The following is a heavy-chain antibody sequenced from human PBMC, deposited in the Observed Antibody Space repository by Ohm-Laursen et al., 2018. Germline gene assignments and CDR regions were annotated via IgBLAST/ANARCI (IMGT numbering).Heavy chain of an antibody. CDR2: ISNSGGVV. Sequence: SLRLSCTASGFIFSDYYMSWIRQAPGKGLECISYISNSGGVVYYADSVKGRFTISRDNAKNSLYLQLNSLRVEDTALYYCARVKGSYSFDLWGQGTVVTVS. J-gene: IGHJ3*01. CDR3: ARVKGSYSFDL. D-gene: IGHD2-2*02. V-gene: IGHV3-11*01. CDR1: GFIFSDYY.